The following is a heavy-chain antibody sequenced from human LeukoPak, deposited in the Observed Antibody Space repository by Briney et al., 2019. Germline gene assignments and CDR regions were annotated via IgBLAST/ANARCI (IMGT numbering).Heavy chain of an antibody. J-gene: IGHJ4*02. D-gene: IGHD3-22*01. CDR2: IYYSGST. V-gene: IGHV4-30-4*01. CDR1: GGSISSGDYY. CDR3: AADLSGYLSFDS. Sequence: KPSETLSLTCTVSGGSISSGDYYWSWLRQPPGKGLGWIGYIYYSGSTYYNPSLKSRVTISVDTSKNQFSLKLSSVTAADTAVYYCAADLSGYLSFDSWGQGTLVTVSS.